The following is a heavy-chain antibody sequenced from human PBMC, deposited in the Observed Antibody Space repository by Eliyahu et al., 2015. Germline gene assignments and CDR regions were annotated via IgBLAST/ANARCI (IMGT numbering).Heavy chain of an antibody. CDR2: ISWNSGSV. CDR3: AKVGRRGGDRLEMYYFDY. J-gene: IGHJ4*02. CDR1: GFXFXDYA. V-gene: IGHV3-9*01. D-gene: IGHD3-16*01. Sequence: EVQLVESGGGLVQPGRSLXLSCEASGFXFXDYAMXWVRQAPGKGLEWVSGISWNSGSVGYVDSVKGRFTISRDNAKNSLYLQMNSLRAEDTALYYCAKVGRRGGDRLEMYYFDYWGQGTLVTVSS.